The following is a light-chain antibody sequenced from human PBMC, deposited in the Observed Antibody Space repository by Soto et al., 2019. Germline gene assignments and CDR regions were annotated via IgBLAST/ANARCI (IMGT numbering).Light chain of an antibody. J-gene: IGKJ2*01. CDR2: WSS. CDR1: QSVLRSPNNKNY. V-gene: IGKV4-1*01. Sequence: DIVMTQSPDSLAVSLGERATINCKSSQSVLRSPNNKNYLAWYQQKPGQPPKLLIYWSSTRESGVPDRFSGSGSGADFTLTISSLQAEDVAVYYCQQYNDTPRTFGQGTKLEIK. CDR3: QQYNDTPRT.